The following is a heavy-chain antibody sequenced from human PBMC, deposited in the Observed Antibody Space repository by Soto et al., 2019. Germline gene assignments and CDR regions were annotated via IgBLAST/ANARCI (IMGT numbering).Heavy chain of an antibody. CDR2: VSYDGITK. CDR1: GFTFRSYP. CDR3: TKEGLCWSGSFDS. V-gene: IGHV3-30-3*02. D-gene: IGHD3-3*01. J-gene: IGHJ4*02. Sequence: GGSLRLSCAASGFTFRSYPMHWVRQAPGKGLEWVAIVSYDGITKYADSVKGRFTISRDNSNNTLFLQMNSLRTEDTAVYYCTKEGLCWSGSFDSWGQRTLVTVSS.